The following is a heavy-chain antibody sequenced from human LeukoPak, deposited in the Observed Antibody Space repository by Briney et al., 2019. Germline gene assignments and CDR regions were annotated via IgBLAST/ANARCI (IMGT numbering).Heavy chain of an antibody. CDR2: ISASGDRT. D-gene: IGHD3-10*01. CDR1: GFTFSSYA. J-gene: IGHJ5*02. CDR3: AKNGEVLSWFDP. Sequence: GGSLRLSCAASGFTFSSYAMSWVRQAPGRGLEWVSAISASGDRTYYADSVKGRFTISRDNSKNTLYLQMNSLRAEDTAVYSCAKNGEVLSWFDPWGQGTLVTV. V-gene: IGHV3-23*01.